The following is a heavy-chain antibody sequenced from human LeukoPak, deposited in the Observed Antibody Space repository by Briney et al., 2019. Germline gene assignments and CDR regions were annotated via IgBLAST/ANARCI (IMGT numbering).Heavy chain of an antibody. D-gene: IGHD6-6*01. J-gene: IGHJ5*02. V-gene: IGHV4-4*09. CDR2: IYTSGST. Sequence: PSETLSLTCTVSGGSISSYYWSWFRQPPGKGLEWIGYIYTSGSTNYNPSLKSRVTISVDTSKNQFSLKLSSVTAADTAVYYCARYSSSSSSWFDPWGQGTLVTVSS. CDR3: ARYSSSSSSWFDP. CDR1: GGSISSYY.